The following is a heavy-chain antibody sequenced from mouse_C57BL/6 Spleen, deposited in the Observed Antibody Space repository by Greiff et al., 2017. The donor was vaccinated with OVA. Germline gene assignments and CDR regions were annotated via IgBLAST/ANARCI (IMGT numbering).Heavy chain of an antibody. CDR2: INPNNGGT. J-gene: IGHJ2*01. V-gene: IGHV1-26*01. CDR3: ARTAQAGYFDY. D-gene: IGHD3-2*02. CDR1: GYTFTDYY. Sequence: EVQLQQSGPELVKPGASVKISCKASGYTFTDYYMNWVKQSHGKSLEWIGDINPNNGGTSYNQKFKGKATLTVYKSSSTAYMELRSLTSEDSAVYYCARTAQAGYFDYWGQGTTLTVSS.